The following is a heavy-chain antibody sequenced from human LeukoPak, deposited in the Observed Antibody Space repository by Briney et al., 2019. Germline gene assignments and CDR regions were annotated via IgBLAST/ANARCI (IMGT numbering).Heavy chain of an antibody. D-gene: IGHD2-2*01. CDR2: IVVGSGNT. Sequence: SVKVSCKASGFTFTSSAVQWVRQARGQRLEWIGWIVVGSGNTNYAQKFQERVTITRDMSTSTAYMELSSLRSEDTAVYYCARDIVVVPAAYYYYGMDVWGQGTTVTVSS. V-gene: IGHV1-58*01. CDR1: GFTFTSSA. J-gene: IGHJ6*02. CDR3: ARDIVVVPAAYYYYGMDV.